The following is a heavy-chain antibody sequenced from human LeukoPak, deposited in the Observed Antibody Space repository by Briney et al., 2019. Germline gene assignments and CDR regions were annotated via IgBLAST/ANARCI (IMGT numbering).Heavy chain of an antibody. Sequence: ASVKVSCKASGYTFTGYYMHWVRQAPGQGLEWMGWINPNSGGTNYAQKFQGRVTMTRDTSISTAYMELSRLRSDDTAVYYCARDGCSGGSCYPDYWGQGTLVTVSS. V-gene: IGHV1-2*02. J-gene: IGHJ4*02. CDR1: GYTFTGYY. CDR2: INPNSGGT. D-gene: IGHD2-15*01. CDR3: ARDGCSGGSCYPDY.